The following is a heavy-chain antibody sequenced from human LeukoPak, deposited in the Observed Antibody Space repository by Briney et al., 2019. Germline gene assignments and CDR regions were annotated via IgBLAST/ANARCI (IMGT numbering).Heavy chain of an antibody. V-gene: IGHV3-53*01. CDR2: IYSGGST. CDR3: AKDSPILTI. Sequence: GGSLRLSCAASGFTVSSKYMSWVRQAPGKGLEWVSIIYSGGSTYYADSVKGRFTISRGNSKNTLYLQMNSLRAEDTAVYYCAKDSPILTIWGQGTMVTVSS. CDR1: GFTVSSKY. D-gene: IGHD2-15*01. J-gene: IGHJ3*02.